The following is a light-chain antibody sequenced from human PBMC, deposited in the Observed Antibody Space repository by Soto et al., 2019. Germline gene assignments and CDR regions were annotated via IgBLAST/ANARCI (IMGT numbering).Light chain of an antibody. Sequence: EIVLTQSPGTLSLSPGERATLSCCASHTIDNNYLAWYQQKPGQAPRLFIYDASSRAPVVPDRFSGSGSGTDFTLTISRLEPEDCAVYYCQQYGSSPLTFGGGTKVEI. J-gene: IGKJ4*01. CDR1: HTIDNNY. CDR3: QQYGSSPLT. CDR2: DAS. V-gene: IGKV3-20*01.